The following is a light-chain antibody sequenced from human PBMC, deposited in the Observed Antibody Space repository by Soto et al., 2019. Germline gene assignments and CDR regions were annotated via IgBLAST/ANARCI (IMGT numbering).Light chain of an antibody. Sequence: EIVMTQSPATLSVSPGERATLSCRASQSVSSNLAWYQQKPGQAPRLLIYGASTRATGIPARFSGSGSGTEFTPTISSLQSEDFAVYYCQPYNNWPPPLTFGGGTKVEIK. CDR1: QSVSSN. CDR2: GAS. V-gene: IGKV3-15*01. J-gene: IGKJ4*01. CDR3: QPYNNWPPPLT.